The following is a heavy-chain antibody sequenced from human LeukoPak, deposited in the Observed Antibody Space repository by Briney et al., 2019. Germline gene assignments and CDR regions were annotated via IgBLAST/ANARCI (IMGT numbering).Heavy chain of an antibody. J-gene: IGHJ4*02. D-gene: IGHD2-15*01. CDR1: GGSISSYY. CDR2: IYYSGST. V-gene: IGHV4-59*01. CDR3: ARRVGGIKNYFDY. Sequence: PETLSLTCIVSGGSISSYYWSWLRQPPGKGLEWIGYIYYSGSTNYNPSLKSRVTISVDTSKNQFSLKLSSVTAADTAVYYCARRVGGIKNYFDYWGQGTLVTVSS.